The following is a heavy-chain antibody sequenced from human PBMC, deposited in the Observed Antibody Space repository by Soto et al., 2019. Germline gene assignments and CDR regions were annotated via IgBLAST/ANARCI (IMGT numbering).Heavy chain of an antibody. Sequence: QVQLVQSGAEEKKPGASVKVSCKASGYTFTSYAMHWVRQAPGQRLEWMGWINAGNGNTKYSQKFQGRVTITRDTSASTAYMELSSLRSEDTAVYYCARPSLQNKQWLVYWGQGTLVTVSS. CDR3: ARPSLQNKQWLVY. J-gene: IGHJ4*02. V-gene: IGHV1-3*05. CDR1: GYTFTSYA. CDR2: INAGNGNT. D-gene: IGHD6-19*01.